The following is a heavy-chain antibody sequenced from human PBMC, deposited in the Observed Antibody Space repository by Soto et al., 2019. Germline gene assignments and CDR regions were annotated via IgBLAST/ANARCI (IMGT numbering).Heavy chain of an antibody. Sequence: QVQLVQSGAEVKKPGSSAKVSCKASGGTFSTSAISWVRQAPGQGLEWVGGIMPVFPTPDYAQKFQGRVTITADESTTTAYLELTSLRTDDTAVYYCARDKDRQQLGGNYYYILDVWGQGTAITVSS. CDR2: IMPVFPTP. V-gene: IGHV1-69*12. J-gene: IGHJ6*02. D-gene: IGHD3-3*02. CDR1: GGTFSTSA. CDR3: ARDKDRQQLGGNYYYILDV.